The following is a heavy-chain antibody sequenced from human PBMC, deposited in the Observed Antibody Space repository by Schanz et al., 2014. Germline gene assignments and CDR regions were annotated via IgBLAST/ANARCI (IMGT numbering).Heavy chain of an antibody. Sequence: EVHLLESGGGLVQPGGSLRLSCAASGFSFGTYAMSWVRQAPGKGLLWVSSISGTGGDDSYYADSVKGRFTISRDNSKGRLFLQRDSGRAEESVLYYCAKDEPRGSWSYAADGGMDVWGRGTTVTVSS. CDR1: GFSFGTYA. CDR3: AKDEPRGSWSYAADGGMDV. D-gene: IGHD3-16*01. V-gene: IGHV3-23*01. CDR2: ISGTGGDDS. J-gene: IGHJ6*02.